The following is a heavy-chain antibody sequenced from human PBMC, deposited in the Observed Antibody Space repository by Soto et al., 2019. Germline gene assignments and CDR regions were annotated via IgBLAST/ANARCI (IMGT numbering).Heavy chain of an antibody. Sequence: ASVKVSCKVSGYTLTELSMHWVLQAPGKGLEWMGGVDPEDGTAIYAQKFQGRVTMTEDESTSTAYMELSSLRSEDTAVYYCAGSPIGYSGYVSYYGMDVWGQGTTVTVS. J-gene: IGHJ6*02. V-gene: IGHV1-24*01. CDR3: AGSPIGYSGYVSYYGMDV. CDR2: VDPEDGTA. CDR1: GYTLTELS. D-gene: IGHD5-12*01.